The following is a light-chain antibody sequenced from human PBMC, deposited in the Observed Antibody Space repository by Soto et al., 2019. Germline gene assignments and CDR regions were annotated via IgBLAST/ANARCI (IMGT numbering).Light chain of an antibody. CDR2: GAS. J-gene: IGKJ1*01. V-gene: IGKV3-15*01. CDR3: QQYNNWRRT. CDR1: QSVSSN. Sequence: EIVMTQSLATLSVSPGERATLSCRASQSVSSNLAWYQQKPGQAPRLLIYGASTRATGIPARFSGSGSGTEFTLTISSLQSEDFAVYYCQQYNNWRRTFGQGTKVEIK.